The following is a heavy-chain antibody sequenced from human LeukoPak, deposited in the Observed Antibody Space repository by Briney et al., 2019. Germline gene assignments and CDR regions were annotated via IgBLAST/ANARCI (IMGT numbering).Heavy chain of an antibody. V-gene: IGHV1-2*06. CDR1: GYTFTGYY. D-gene: IGHD3-10*01. J-gene: IGHJ4*02. Sequence: ASVKVFCEASGYTFTGYYMHWVRQAPGQGLEWMGRINPNSGGTNYAQKFQGRVTMTRDTSISTAYMELSRLRSDDTAVYYCASPSAPGRAFDYWGQGTLVTVSS. CDR2: INPNSGGT. CDR3: ASPSAPGRAFDY.